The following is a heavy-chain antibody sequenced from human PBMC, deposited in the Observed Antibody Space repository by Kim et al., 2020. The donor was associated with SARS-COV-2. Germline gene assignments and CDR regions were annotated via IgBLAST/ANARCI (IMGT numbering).Heavy chain of an antibody. V-gene: IGHV1-2*02. CDR2: IDPNSGGA. CDR3: ARDLTLARSRETDY. CDR1: GYSFTAYY. J-gene: IGHJ4*02. Sequence: ASVKVSCKASGYSFTAYYIHWVRQAPGQGLEWVGWIDPNSGGADSAQKFRGRVAMTRDTSISTVYMELNNLRHDDTALYYCARDLTLARSRETDYWGQGT.